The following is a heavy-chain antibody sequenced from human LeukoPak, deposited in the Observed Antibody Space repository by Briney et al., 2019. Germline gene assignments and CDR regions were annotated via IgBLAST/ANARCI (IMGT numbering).Heavy chain of an antibody. CDR3: AREDVPYYYDSSGYYNWFDP. J-gene: IGHJ5*02. CDR2: MNPNSGNT. V-gene: IGHV1-8*01. CDR1: GYTFTSYD. D-gene: IGHD3-22*01. Sequence: ASVKVSCKASGYTFTSYDINWVRQATGQGLEWMGWMNPNSGNTGYAQKFQGRVTMTRNTSISTAYMELSSLRSDDTAVYYCAREDVPYYYDSSGYYNWFDPWGQGTLVTVSS.